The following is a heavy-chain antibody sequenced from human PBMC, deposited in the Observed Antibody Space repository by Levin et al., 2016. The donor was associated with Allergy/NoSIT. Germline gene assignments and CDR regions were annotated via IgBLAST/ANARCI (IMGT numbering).Heavy chain of an antibody. CDR2: INPAGTT. D-gene: IGHD3-10*02. Sequence: SETLSLTCAIYGGSLSDFSWSWIRQTPGKGLEWIGDINPAGTTNYDPSLKSRVTISVDTSKKQFSLKVKSVTAADTAVYFCARGSSRQPCERRVKIGSASPCSRRGYQPIGLDVWGQGTTVTVSS. V-gene: IGHV4-34*01. CDR1: GGSLSDFS. CDR3: ARGSSRQPCERRVKIGSASPCSRRGYQPIGLDV. J-gene: IGHJ6*02.